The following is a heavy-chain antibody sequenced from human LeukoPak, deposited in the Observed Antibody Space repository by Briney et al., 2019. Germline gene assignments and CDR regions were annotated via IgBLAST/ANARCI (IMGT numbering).Heavy chain of an antibody. CDR3: ARRYGSGRRDQFDI. V-gene: IGHV4-59*08. J-gene: IGHJ3*02. Sequence: SETLSLTCTVSGGSISSYYWSWIRQPPGKGLEWIGYIYDTGSTNYNPSLKSRVTMSIDTSKNQFSLKLSSVTAADTAVYYCARRYGSGRRDQFDIWGQGTMVTVSS. CDR1: GGSISSYY. D-gene: IGHD3-10*01. CDR2: IYDTGST.